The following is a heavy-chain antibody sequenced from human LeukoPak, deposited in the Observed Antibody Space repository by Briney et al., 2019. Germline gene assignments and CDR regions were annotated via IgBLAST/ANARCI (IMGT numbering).Heavy chain of an antibody. D-gene: IGHD3-10*01. V-gene: IGHV3-33*01. J-gene: IGHJ6*02. CDR2: IWYDGSNK. Sequence: TGVSLRHSCAASGFTFSSYGMHWVRQAPGKGLEWVAVIWYDGSNKYYADSVKGRFTISRDNSKNTLYLQMNSLRAEDTAVYYCARDGARGSGSLWGYYGMDVWGQGTTVTVSS. CDR3: ARDGARGSGSLWGYYGMDV. CDR1: GFTFSSYG.